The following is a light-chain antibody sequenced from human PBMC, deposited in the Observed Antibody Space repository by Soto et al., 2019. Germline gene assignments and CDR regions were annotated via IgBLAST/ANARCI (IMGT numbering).Light chain of an antibody. CDR2: EVR. CDR3: SSYTSSSTLV. CDR1: SSDVGAYNY. J-gene: IGLJ2*01. Sequence: QSGLTQPASVSGSPGQSITISCTGTSSDVGAYNYVSWYQQHPGKAPKLMIYEVRNRPSGVSNRFSGSKSGNTASLTISGLQAEDEADYYCSSYTSSSTLVFGGGTKLTVL. V-gene: IGLV2-14*01.